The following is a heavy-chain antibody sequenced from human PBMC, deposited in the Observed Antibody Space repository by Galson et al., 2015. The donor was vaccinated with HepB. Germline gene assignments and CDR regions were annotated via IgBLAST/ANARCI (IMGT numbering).Heavy chain of an antibody. CDR1: GGSISSGGYS. D-gene: IGHD1-26*01. Sequence: TLSLTCAVSGGSISSGGYSWSWIRQPPGKGLEWIGYIYHSGSTYYNPSLKSRVTISVDRSKNQSSLKLRYVTAADTAVYYCARASGTEVDWFDPWGQGTLVTVSS. J-gene: IGHJ5*02. CDR2: IYHSGST. V-gene: IGHV4-30-2*01. CDR3: ARASGTEVDWFDP.